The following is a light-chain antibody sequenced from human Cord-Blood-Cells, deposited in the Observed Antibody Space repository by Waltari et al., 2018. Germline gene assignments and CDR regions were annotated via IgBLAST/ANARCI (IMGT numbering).Light chain of an antibody. J-gene: IGKJ4*01. V-gene: IGKV3-20*01. CDR2: GAS. CDR1: QSVSSSY. CDR3: QQYGSSPLT. Sequence: EIVLTQSPGTLPLSPGERSTLSCRASQSVSSSYLAWYQQKPGQATRLLIYGASSRATGIPDRFSGSGSGTDFTLTISRLEPEDFAVYYCQQYGSSPLTFGGGTKVAIK.